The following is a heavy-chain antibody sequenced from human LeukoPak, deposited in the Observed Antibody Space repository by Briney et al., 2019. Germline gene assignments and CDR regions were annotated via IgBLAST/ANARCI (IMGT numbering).Heavy chain of an antibody. D-gene: IGHD1-26*01. CDR1: GFTFSSYE. CDR3: AHMGKINWFDP. CDR2: ISSSGSTI. J-gene: IGHJ5*02. Sequence: GGSLRLSCAASGFTFSSYEMNWVRQAPGKGLEWVSYISSSGSTIYYADSVKGRFTISRDDAKNSLYLQMNSLRAEDTAVYYSAHMGKINWFDPWGQGTLVTVSS. V-gene: IGHV3-48*03.